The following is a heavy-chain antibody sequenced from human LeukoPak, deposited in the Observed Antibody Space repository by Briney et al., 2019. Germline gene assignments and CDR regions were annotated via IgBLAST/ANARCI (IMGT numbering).Heavy chain of an antibody. D-gene: IGHD6-13*01. CDR3: ARDINGYSSSWADYYYYGMDV. J-gene: IGHJ6*02. V-gene: IGHV1-69*04. CDR1: GGTFSSYA. CDR2: IIPILGIA. Sequence: EASVKVSCKASGGTFSSYAISWVRPAPGQGLEWMGRIIPILGIANYAQKFQGRVTITADKSTSTAYMELSSLRSEDTAVYYCARDINGYSSSWADYYYYGMDVWGQGTTVTVSS.